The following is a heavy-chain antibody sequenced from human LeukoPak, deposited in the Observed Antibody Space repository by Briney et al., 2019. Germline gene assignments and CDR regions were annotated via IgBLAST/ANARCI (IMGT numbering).Heavy chain of an antibody. J-gene: IGHJ3*02. CDR1: GFIFSTYA. CDR2: ITDSGSVT. D-gene: IGHD2-15*01. CDR3: ARDRLTLSAFDI. V-gene: IGHV3-23*01. Sequence: GGSLRLSCAASGFIFSTYAMSWVRQAPGKGLEWGSGITDSGSVTYYADSVKGRFTISRDNSKTMLFLQMNSVRAEDTAVYFCARDRLTLSAFDIWGQGTMVTVSS.